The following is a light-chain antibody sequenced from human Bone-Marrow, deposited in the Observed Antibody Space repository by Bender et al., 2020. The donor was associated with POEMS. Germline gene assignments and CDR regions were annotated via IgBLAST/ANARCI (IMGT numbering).Light chain of an antibody. CDR2: DTT. CDR3: CSHARISTFPYV. V-gene: IGLV2-23*02. Sequence: QSALTQPASVSGSPGQSITISCTGTSSDVGSYDLVSWYQHHPGKAPKLMLYDTTKRPSGVSNRFSGSKSGNTASLTISGLQAEDEADYYCCSHARISTFPYVFGTGTKVTVL. J-gene: IGLJ1*01. CDR1: SSDVGSYDL.